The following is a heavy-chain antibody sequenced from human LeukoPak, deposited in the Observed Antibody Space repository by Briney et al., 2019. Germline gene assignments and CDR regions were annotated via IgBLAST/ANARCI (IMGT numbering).Heavy chain of an antibody. CDR1: GFTFDDYA. Sequence: GGSLRLSCAASGFTFDDYAMHWVRQAPGKGLEWVSGISWNSGSIGYADSVKGRFIISRDNAKNTLYLQMNSLRAEDSAVYYCVRDRYYTMDVWGKGTTVSVSS. J-gene: IGHJ6*03. V-gene: IGHV3-9*01. CDR3: VRDRYYTMDV. CDR2: ISWNSGSI.